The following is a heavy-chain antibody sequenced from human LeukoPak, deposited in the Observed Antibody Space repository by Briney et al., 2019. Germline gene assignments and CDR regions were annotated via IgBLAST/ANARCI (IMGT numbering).Heavy chain of an antibody. CDR1: GFTFSNYG. CDR2: IGSSSSAK. Sequence: PGASLRLCCAASGFTFSNYGMNWVRQPPGKGLEWVSYIGSSSSAKHYADSVKGRFTISGDNAKNTLYLQMNSLRDEDTAVYYCAVEGYCNGGFYYTNWFDPWGQGTLVTVSS. J-gene: IGHJ5*02. CDR3: AVEGYCNGGFYYTNWFDP. D-gene: IGHD2-15*01. V-gene: IGHV3-48*02.